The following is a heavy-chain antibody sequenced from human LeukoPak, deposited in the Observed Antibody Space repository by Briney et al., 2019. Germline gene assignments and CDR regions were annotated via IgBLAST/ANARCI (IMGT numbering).Heavy chain of an antibody. V-gene: IGHV4-59*01. CDR1: GVSISSYY. D-gene: IGHD3-22*01. Sequence: SETLSLTCTVSGVSISSYYWSWIRQPPGKGLEWIGYIYYSGSTNYNPSLKSRVTISVDTSKSQFSLKLSSVTAADTAVYYCARETYYDSSGSPSPRGMDVWGQGTTVTVSS. CDR2: IYYSGST. J-gene: IGHJ6*02. CDR3: ARETYYDSSGSPSPRGMDV.